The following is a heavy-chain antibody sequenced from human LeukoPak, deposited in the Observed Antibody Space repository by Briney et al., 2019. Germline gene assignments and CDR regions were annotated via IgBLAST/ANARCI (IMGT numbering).Heavy chain of an antibody. Sequence: SGTLSLTRAVSVGSSSSSNWWNWVRQPPGKGLEWIGEIDHSGRTNYNPSFNSRVTISVDKSKNQISLKLSSVTAADTAVYYCASKEYYYYGMDVWGQGTTVTVSS. CDR3: ASKEYYYYGMDV. CDR1: VGSSSSSNW. CDR2: IDHSGRT. J-gene: IGHJ6*01. V-gene: IGHV4-4*02.